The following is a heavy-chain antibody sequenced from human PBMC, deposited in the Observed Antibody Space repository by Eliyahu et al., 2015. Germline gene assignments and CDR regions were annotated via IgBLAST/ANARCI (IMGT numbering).Heavy chain of an antibody. CDR3: ARASYCSFTSCAMDV. J-gene: IGHJ6*02. D-gene: IGHD2-2*01. CDR2: IKPNSGDT. Sequence: QVQLVQSGAEVXXPGXSVKXSCKASGYTFTGYXXXWVRQAPGQGPEWMGWIKPNSGDTKYAQKFQGRVTMTRDTSINTAYMDLSRLRTDDTAVYYCARASYCSFTSCAMDVWGPGTTVTVSS. CDR1: GYTFTGYX. V-gene: IGHV1-2*02.